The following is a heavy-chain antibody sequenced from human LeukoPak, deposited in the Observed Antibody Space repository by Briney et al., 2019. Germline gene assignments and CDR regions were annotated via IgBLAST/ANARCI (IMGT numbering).Heavy chain of an antibody. D-gene: IGHD3-10*01. Sequence: GGSLRLSCEGSGFTFSSISMNWVRQAPGKGLERVSSISPNGDTIYHADSVKGRFTTSRDNAKSLLYLEMNSLRVEDTAVYYCTRDLPVPSLVRGIIIYGLIDYWGQGTLVTVSS. CDR2: ISPNGDTI. CDR1: GFTFSSIS. J-gene: IGHJ4*02. V-gene: IGHV3-21*06. CDR3: TRDLPVPSLVRGIIIYGLIDY.